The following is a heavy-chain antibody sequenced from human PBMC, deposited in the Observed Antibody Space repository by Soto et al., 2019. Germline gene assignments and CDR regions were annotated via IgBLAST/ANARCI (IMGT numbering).Heavy chain of an antibody. CDR3: AREHVDTAMVSGVWFDP. V-gene: IGHV4-30-2*01. D-gene: IGHD5-18*01. CDR2: IYHSGST. J-gene: IGHJ5*02. CDR1: GGSISSGGYS. Sequence: LSLTCAVSGGSISSGGYSWSWIRQPPGKGLEWIGYIYHSGSTYYNPSLKSRVTISVDRSKNQFSLKLSSVTAADTAVYYCAREHVDTAMVSGVWFDPWGQGTLVTVPQ.